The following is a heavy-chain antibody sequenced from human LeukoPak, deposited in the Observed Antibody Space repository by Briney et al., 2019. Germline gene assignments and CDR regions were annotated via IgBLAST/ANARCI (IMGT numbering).Heavy chain of an antibody. CDR2: IKHDESEK. Sequence: GGSLRLSCAASGFSLNSDWMDWVRQDPGKGLEWVANIKHDESEKNYLDSVKGRFTISRDNAQNSLYLQMNGLRVEDTAVYYCTRSLDDWGQGTLVTVSS. J-gene: IGHJ4*02. D-gene: IGHD3-16*01. CDR3: TRSLDD. V-gene: IGHV3-7*01. CDR1: GFSLNSDW.